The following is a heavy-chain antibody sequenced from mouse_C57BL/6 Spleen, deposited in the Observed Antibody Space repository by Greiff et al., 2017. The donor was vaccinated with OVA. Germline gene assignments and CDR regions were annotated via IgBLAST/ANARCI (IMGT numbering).Heavy chain of an antibody. CDR3: ARGDYYGSETGFAY. D-gene: IGHD1-1*01. CDR2: ISYDGSN. Sequence: EVQRVESGPGLVKPSQSLSLTCSVTGYSITSGYYWNWIRQFPGNKLEWMGYISYDGSNNYNPSLKNRISITRDTSKNQFFLKLNSVTTEDTATYYCARGDYYGSETGFAYWGQGTLVTVSA. CDR1: GYSITSGYY. J-gene: IGHJ3*01. V-gene: IGHV3-6*01.